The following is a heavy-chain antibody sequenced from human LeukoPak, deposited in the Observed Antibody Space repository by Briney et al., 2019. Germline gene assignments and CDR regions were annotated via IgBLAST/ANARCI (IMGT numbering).Heavy chain of an antibody. D-gene: IGHD7-27*01. J-gene: IGHJ3*02. Sequence: GGSLRLSCAASGFTFSNFWMGWVRQAPGQGLEWVANIKQDGSEKYYVDSVKGRFTISRDNSKNTLYLQMNSLRAEDTAVYYCATLGAFDIWGQGTMVTVSS. CDR3: ATLGAFDI. V-gene: IGHV3-7*01. CDR2: IKQDGSEK. CDR1: GFTFSNFW.